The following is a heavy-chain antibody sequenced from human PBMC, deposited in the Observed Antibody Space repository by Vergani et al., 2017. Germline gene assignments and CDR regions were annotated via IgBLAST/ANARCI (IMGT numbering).Heavy chain of an antibody. CDR3: ARMVLAAAAPWAFDI. CDR2: IDWDDDK. J-gene: IGHJ3*02. CDR1: GFSLSTSGVG. D-gene: IGHD6-13*01. V-gene: IGHV2-70*04. Sequence: QITLKESGPTLVKPTQTLTLTCTFSGFSLSTSGVGVGWIRQPPGKALEWLARIDWDDDKYYSTSLKTRLTISKDTSKNQVVLTMTNMDPVDTATYYCARMVLAAAAPWAFDIWGQGTMVTVSS.